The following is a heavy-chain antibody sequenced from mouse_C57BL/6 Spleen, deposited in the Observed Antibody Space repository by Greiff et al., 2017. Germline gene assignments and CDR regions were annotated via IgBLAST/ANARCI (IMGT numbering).Heavy chain of an antibody. CDR3: SRSDYDDSRDAMDD. D-gene: IGHD2-4*01. CDR2: IYPRSGNT. V-gene: IGHV1-81*01. Sequence: QVQLQQSGAELARPGASVKLSCKASGYTFTSYGISWVKQRTGQGLEWIGEIYPRSGNTYYNEKFKGKATLTADKSSSTAYMELRSLTSEDSAVYFCSRSDYDDSRDAMDDWGQGTSVTVSS. CDR1: GYTFTSYG. J-gene: IGHJ4*01.